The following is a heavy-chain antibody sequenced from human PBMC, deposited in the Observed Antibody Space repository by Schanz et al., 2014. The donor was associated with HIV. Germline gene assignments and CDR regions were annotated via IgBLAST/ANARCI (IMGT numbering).Heavy chain of an antibody. CDR2: MGSGGGRT. J-gene: IGHJ6*02. D-gene: IGHD1-26*01. Sequence: EVQLLESGGGLLQPWGSLRVSCAASGFMFSSYGMSWVRQAPGKGLEWVPPMGSGGGRTYYADSVKGRVTISRDNANNFVYLEMYGLRVEDTALYYCAKGIMGATEYYYGMDVWGQGTMVTVSS. V-gene: IGHV3-23*01. CDR1: GFMFSSYG. CDR3: AKGIMGATEYYYGMDV.